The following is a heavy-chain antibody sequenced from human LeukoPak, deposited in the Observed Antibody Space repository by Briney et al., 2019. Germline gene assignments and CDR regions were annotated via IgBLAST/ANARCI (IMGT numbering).Heavy chain of an antibody. Sequence: GGSLRLSCAASGFTFSNAWMSWVRQAPGKGLEWVGFIRSKAYGGTTEYAASVKGRFTISRDDSKSIAYLQMNSLKTEDTAVYYCTSQYCSSTSCYDYWGQGTLVTVSS. CDR3: TSQYCSSTSCYDY. J-gene: IGHJ4*02. V-gene: IGHV3-49*04. D-gene: IGHD2-2*01. CDR1: GFTFSNAW. CDR2: IRSKAYGGTT.